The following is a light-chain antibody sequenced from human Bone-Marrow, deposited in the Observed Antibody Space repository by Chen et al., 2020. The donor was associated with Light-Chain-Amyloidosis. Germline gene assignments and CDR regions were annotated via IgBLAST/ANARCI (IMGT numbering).Light chain of an antibody. J-gene: IGLJ3*02. V-gene: IGLV2-23*01. Sequence: QSPLTQPASVSGSPGQAITISCTGSSSDVGTYNLVSWYQPHPGTAPNLIIYEAKKRPSGVSNRFSGSRSGYTASLTISGLQAEDEADYYCCSYAGRGKMFGGGTKLTVL. CDR2: EAK. CDR1: SSDVGTYNL. CDR3: CSYAGRGKM.